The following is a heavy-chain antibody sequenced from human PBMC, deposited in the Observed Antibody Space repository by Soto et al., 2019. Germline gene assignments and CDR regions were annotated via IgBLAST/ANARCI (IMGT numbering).Heavy chain of an antibody. J-gene: IGHJ3*02. V-gene: IGHV3-30*03. D-gene: IGHD2-21*01. CDR3: ARANSTFCTGSGCYSTGFDI. Sequence: QVQVAESGGGVVQPGKSLRLSCAASGFTFNIYGMHWVRQAPGKGLEWVAVTSYDGNIEHYGDSVKGRLTISRDNSKNMVYLQMDRLSADDTAVYYCARANSTFCTGSGCYSTGFDIWGQGTVVTVSS. CDR2: TSYDGNIE. CDR1: GFTFNIYG.